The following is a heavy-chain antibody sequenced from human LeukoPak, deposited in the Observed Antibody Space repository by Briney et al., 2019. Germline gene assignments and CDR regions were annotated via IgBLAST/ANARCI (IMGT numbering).Heavy chain of an antibody. D-gene: IGHD3-10*01. CDR2: IIPIFGTA. Sequence: GASVKVSCKASGGTFSSYAISWVRQAPGQGLEWMGGIIPIFGTANYAQKFQGRVTITTDESTSTAYMELSSLRSEDTAVYYCARLSYYYGSGAFDYWGQGTLVTVSS. CDR1: GGTFSSYA. CDR3: ARLSYYYGSGAFDY. V-gene: IGHV1-69*05. J-gene: IGHJ4*02.